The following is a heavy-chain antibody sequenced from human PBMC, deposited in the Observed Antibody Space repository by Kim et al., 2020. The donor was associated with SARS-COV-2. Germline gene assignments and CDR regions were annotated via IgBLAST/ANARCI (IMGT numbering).Heavy chain of an antibody. CDR3: AKDCGYTIGQEVFEY. D-gene: IGHD5-12*01. CDR2: IKSSGENK. Sequence: GGSLRLSCAASGFTFSHYVMRWVRQAPGRGLEWVAVIKSSGENKYYADSVKGRFTISRDNSKNTLYLEMNSLRAEDTAVYYCAKDCGYTIGQEVFEYWGQGTLVTVSS. J-gene: IGHJ4*02. V-gene: IGHV3-23*01. CDR1: GFTFSHYV.